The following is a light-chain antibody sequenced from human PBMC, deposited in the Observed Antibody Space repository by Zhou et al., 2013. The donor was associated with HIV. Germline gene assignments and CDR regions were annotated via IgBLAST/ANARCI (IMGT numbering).Light chain of an antibody. CDR1: QSISSW. V-gene: IGKV1-5*03. CDR3: QQYNSYSVT. J-gene: IGKJ1*01. CDR2: KAS. Sequence: DIQLTQSPSFLSASVGDRVTITCRASQSISSWLAWYQQKPGKAPKLLIYKASSLESGVPSRFSGSGSGTEFTLTISSLQPDDFATYYCQQYNSYSVTFGQGTKVEIK.